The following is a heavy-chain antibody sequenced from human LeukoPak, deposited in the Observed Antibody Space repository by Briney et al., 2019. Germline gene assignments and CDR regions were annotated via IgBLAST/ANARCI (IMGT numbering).Heavy chain of an antibody. Sequence: PSETLSLTYTVSGGSISSGGYYWSWIRQHPGKGLEWIGYIYYSGSTYYNPSLKSRVTISVDTSKNQFSLKLSSVTAADTAVYYCARETPPNYYDSSGYYYYFDYWGQGTLVTVSS. CDR1: GGSISSGGYY. CDR3: ARETPPNYYDSSGYYYYFDY. V-gene: IGHV4-31*03. J-gene: IGHJ4*02. CDR2: IYYSGST. D-gene: IGHD3-22*01.